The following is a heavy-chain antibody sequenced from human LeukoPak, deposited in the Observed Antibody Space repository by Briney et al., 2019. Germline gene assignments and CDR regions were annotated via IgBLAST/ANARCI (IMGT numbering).Heavy chain of an antibody. J-gene: IGHJ3*02. CDR3: ARGEEYYDFWSGYYRTDAFDI. Sequence: GASVRLSSKPSGYTFTSSAMNWVRQAPGQRLEWMGWINTNTGNPTYAQGFTGGFVFSLDTSVSTAYLQISSLEAEDTAVYYCARGEEYYDFWSGYYRTDAFDIWGQGTMVTVSS. CDR2: INTNTGNP. CDR1: GYTFTSSA. V-gene: IGHV7-4-1*02. D-gene: IGHD3-3*01.